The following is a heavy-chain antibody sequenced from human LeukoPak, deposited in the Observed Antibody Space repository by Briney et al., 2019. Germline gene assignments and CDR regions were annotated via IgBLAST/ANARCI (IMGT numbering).Heavy chain of an antibody. CDR1: GYTFTGYY. J-gene: IGHJ4*02. CDR2: INPNSGGT. D-gene: IGHD5-12*01. Sequence: ASVKVSCKASGYTFTGYYMHWVRQAPGQGLEWMGWINPNSGGTNYAQKFQGRVTMTRDTSISTAYMELSRLRSDDTAVYYCARVGHSAYDDEIPFDYRGQGTLVTVSS. V-gene: IGHV1-2*02. CDR3: ARVGHSAYDDEIPFDY.